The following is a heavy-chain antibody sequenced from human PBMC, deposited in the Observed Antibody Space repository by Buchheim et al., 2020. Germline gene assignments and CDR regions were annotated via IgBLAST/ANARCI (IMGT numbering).Heavy chain of an antibody. CDR1: GFTFNTYG. CDR2: ISDSGGST. J-gene: IGHJ4*02. D-gene: IGHD3-3*01. Sequence: EVQLLESGGGLVQPGGSLRLSCAASGFTFNTYGMNWVRQAPGKGLEWVSGISDSGGSTYYADSGKGRFTIYRDNSKNTLFVQMSSLRAEDTAIYYCAKSGHFDFWSGEYWGQGT. V-gene: IGHV3-23*01. CDR3: AKSGHFDFWSGEY.